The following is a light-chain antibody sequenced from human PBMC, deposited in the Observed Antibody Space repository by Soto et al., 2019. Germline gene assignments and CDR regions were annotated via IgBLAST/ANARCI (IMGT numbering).Light chain of an antibody. CDR3: QQYNTYST. CDR1: QSISTW. V-gene: IGKV1-5*03. Sequence: QMTQSPSTLSASVGDTVTITCRASQSISTWLAWYQQKPGKAPKLLIYKASTLESGVPSRFSGSGSGTEFTLTISSLQPDDFATYYCQQYNTYSTFGQGTKVKIK. J-gene: IGKJ1*01. CDR2: KAS.